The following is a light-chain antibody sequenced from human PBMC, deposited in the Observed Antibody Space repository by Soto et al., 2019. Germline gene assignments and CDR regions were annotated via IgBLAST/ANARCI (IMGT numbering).Light chain of an antibody. V-gene: IGLV2-11*01. CDR3: CSHAGGSSWV. CDR2: DVT. Sequence: QSALTQPRSVSGSPGQSVTISCTGTSSDVGAYDRVSWYQHHPTKAPKLIIYDVTKRPSGVPDRFSGSKSGSTASLPISGLQAEDEAEYYCCSHAGGSSWVFGGGTKLTV. CDR1: SSDVGAYDR. J-gene: IGLJ3*02.